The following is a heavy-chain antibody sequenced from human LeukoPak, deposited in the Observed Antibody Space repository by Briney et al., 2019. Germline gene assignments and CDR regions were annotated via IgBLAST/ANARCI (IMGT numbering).Heavy chain of an antibody. CDR3: ARRRRSGWHIDY. CDR1: GGSISSYY. CDR2: IYYSGST. D-gene: IGHD6-19*01. J-gene: IGHJ4*02. Sequence: SETLSLTCTVSGGSISSYYWSWIRQPPGKGLEWIGYIYYSGSTNYNPSLKSRVTISVDTSKNQFSLKLSSVTAADTAVYYCARRRRSGWHIDYWGQGTLVTVSS. V-gene: IGHV4-59*08.